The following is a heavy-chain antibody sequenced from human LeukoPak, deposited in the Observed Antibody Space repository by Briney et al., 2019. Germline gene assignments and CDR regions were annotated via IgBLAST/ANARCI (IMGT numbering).Heavy chain of an antibody. V-gene: IGHV3-7*05. CDR2: LKQDGSEK. Sequence: GVSLRLSCAASGFTFIRYWMSWVRQAPGKGLEWVANLKQDGSEKYYVDSVKGRFTISRDNAKNPLYLQMNSLRAEDTAVYYCARSVGSGYYFEYWGQGTLVTVAS. J-gene: IGHJ4*02. D-gene: IGHD3-10*01. CDR1: GFTFIRYW. CDR3: ARSVGSGYYFEY.